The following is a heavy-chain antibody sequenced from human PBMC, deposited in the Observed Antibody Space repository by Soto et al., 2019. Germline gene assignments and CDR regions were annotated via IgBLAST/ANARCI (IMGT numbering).Heavy chain of an antibody. Sequence: PGGSRRLSCAASGFTFSSSAMSWVRQAPGKGLEWVSAISGSGGSTYYADSVKGRFTISRDNSKNTLYLQMNSLRAEDTAVYYCAKCEGYSYGYSYYGMDVWGQGTTVTVSS. D-gene: IGHD5-18*01. V-gene: IGHV3-23*01. CDR2: ISGSGGST. CDR1: GFTFSSSA. J-gene: IGHJ6*02. CDR3: AKCEGYSYGYSYYGMDV.